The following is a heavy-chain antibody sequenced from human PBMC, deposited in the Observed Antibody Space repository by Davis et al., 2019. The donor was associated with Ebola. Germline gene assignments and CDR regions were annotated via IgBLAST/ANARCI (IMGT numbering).Heavy chain of an antibody. CDR3: ERAGFDEVLDY. CDR2: VSHSERER. CDR1: GFIFRNYA. V-gene: IGHV3-30*04. J-gene: IGHJ4*02. D-gene: IGHD3-3*01. Sequence: GESLKISCAASGFIFRNYAMHWVRQAPGKGLEWVAVVSHSERERFYADSVKGRFTISRDNSENTLYLQMNSLTADDTSVYYCERAGFDEVLDYWGQGTPVTVSS.